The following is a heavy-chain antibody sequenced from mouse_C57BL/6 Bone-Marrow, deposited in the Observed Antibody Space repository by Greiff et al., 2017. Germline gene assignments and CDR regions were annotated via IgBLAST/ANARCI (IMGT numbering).Heavy chain of an antibody. CDR3: AIGLRRRGGFAY. J-gene: IGHJ3*01. V-gene: IGHV1-64*01. Sequence: QVQLQQPGAELVKPGASVKLSCKASGYTFTSYWLHWVKQRPGQGLEWIGMIHPNSGSTNNNEKFTSKATLTVGKASSTAYMQLCSLTSGDSAVYYSAIGLRRRGGFAYGGQGTLVTVSA. D-gene: IGHD2-4*01. CDR2: IHPNSGST. CDR1: GYTFTSYW.